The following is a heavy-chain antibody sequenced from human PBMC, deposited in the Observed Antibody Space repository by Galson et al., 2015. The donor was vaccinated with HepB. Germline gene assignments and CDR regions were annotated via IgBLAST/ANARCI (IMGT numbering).Heavy chain of an antibody. Sequence: SVKVSCKASGFTFTSSAMQWVRQARGQRLEWIGWIVVGSGNTNYAQKFQERVTITRDMSTSTAYMELSSLRSEDTAVYYCAATAYDFSPKYYYGMDVWGQGTTVTVSS. D-gene: IGHD3/OR15-3a*01. CDR2: IVVGSGNT. V-gene: IGHV1-58*02. CDR1: GFTFTSSA. CDR3: AATAYDFSPKYYYGMDV. J-gene: IGHJ6*02.